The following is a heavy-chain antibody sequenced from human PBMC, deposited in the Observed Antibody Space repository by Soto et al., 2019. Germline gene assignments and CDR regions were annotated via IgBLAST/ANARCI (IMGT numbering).Heavy chain of an antibody. J-gene: IGHJ6*02. D-gene: IGHD6-6*01. V-gene: IGHV4-30-4*01. CDR2: IYYSGST. CDR3: ARDRPEYSSSSGWVGYYYGMDV. Sequence: QVQLQESGPGLVKPSQTLSLTCTVSGGSISSGDYYWSWIRQPPGKGLEWIGYIYYSGSTYYNPSLKSRVTISVDTSKNQFSLKLSSVTAADTAVYYCARDRPEYSSSSGWVGYYYGMDVWGQGTTVTVSS. CDR1: GGSISSGDYY.